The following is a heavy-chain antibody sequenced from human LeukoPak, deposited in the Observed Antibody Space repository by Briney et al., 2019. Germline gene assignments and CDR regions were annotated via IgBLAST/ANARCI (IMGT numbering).Heavy chain of an antibody. D-gene: IGHD3-10*01. CDR2: ISYDGSNK. J-gene: IGHJ4*02. V-gene: IGHV3-30*14. CDR3: ASRITLVRGGFDS. CDR1: GFTFSSYA. Sequence: GRSLRLSCAASGFTFSSYAMHWVRQAPGKGLEWVAVISYDGSNKYYADSVKGRFTISRDKSKKTLYLQLNSLKAEDTAVYYCASRITLVRGGFDSWGQGTLVTVSS.